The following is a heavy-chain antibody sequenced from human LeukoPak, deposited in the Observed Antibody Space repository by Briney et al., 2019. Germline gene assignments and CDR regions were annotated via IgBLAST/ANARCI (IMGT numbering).Heavy chain of an antibody. Sequence: GGSLRLSCAASGFTFSSYWMSWVRQAPGKGLEWVATIKHDGSEDYYLDSVKGRFTISRDNAKSSMWLQMSSLRAEDTAVYYCGRDQTPFYWGQGSLVTVSS. J-gene: IGHJ4*02. D-gene: IGHD2-15*01. CDR3: GRDQTPFY. CDR1: GFTFSSYW. V-gene: IGHV3-7*01. CDR2: IKHDGSED.